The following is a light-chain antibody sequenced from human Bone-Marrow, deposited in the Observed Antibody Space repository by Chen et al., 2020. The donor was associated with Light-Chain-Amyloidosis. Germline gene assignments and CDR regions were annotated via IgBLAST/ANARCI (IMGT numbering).Light chain of an antibody. J-gene: IGLJ2*01. CDR1: DLPTKY. Sequence: SYELTQPPSLSVAPGQTARITRSGEDLPTKYAYWYQQKPGQAPVLVIHRDTERPSGISERFSGSSSGTTATLTISGVQAEDEADYHCQSADSSGTYEVIFGGGTELTVL. CDR3: QSADSSGTYEVI. V-gene: IGLV3-25*03. CDR2: RDT.